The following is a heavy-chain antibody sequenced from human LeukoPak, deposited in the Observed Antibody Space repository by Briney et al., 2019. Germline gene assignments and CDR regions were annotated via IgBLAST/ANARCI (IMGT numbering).Heavy chain of an antibody. CDR2: INHSGSN. Sequence: SETLSLTCAVYGGSFSGYYWSWIRQPPGKGLEWIGEINHSGSNNYNPSLKSRVTISVDTSKNQFSLKLSSVTAADTAVYYCARGSPGGSYYNYWGQGTLVTVSS. V-gene: IGHV4-34*01. D-gene: IGHD1-26*01. CDR1: GGSFSGYY. CDR3: ARGSPGGSYYNY. J-gene: IGHJ4*02.